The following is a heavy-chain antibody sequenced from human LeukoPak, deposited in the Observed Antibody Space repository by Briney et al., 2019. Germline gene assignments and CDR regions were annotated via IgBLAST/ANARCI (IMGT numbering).Heavy chain of an antibody. CDR3: ARVLWLVPGY. V-gene: IGHV3-7*01. Sequence: GGSLGLSFAASGFTFSSYWMSWVRKAPGKGLERVAIIMQDGSEKYYVDSVKGRFTISRDNAKYSLYLQMNSLRAEDTAVYYCARVLWLVPGYWGQGTLVTVSS. D-gene: IGHD6-19*01. CDR2: IMQDGSEK. J-gene: IGHJ4*02. CDR1: GFTFSSYW.